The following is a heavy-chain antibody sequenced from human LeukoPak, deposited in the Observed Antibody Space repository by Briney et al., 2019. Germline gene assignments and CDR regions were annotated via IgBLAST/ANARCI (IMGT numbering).Heavy chain of an antibody. V-gene: IGHV4-34*01. CDR2: INHSGST. D-gene: IGHD2-8*01. CDR1: GGSFSGYY. Sequence: PSETLSLTCAVYGGSFSGYYWSWIRQPPGKGLEWIGEINHSGSTNYNPSLKSRVTISVDTSKNQFSLKLSSVTAADTAVYYCARVSNGVDAGWFDRWGQGTLVTVSS. J-gene: IGHJ5*02. CDR3: ARVSNGVDAGWFDR.